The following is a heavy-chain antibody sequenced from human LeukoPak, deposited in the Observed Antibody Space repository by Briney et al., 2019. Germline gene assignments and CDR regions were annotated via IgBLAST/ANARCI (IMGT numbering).Heavy chain of an antibody. V-gene: IGHV4-34*01. CDR1: GGSFSGYY. CDR3: ARGLPRNDFWSGFATYRFDP. Sequence: PSETLSLTCAVYGGSFSGYYWSWIRQPPGKGLEWIGEINHSGSTNYKPSLRSRVTISVGRPKKQFFLKLSSVNVADTAVYYCARGLPRNDFWSGFATYRFDPWGRGTLVTVSS. J-gene: IGHJ5*02. D-gene: IGHD3-3*01. CDR2: INHSGST.